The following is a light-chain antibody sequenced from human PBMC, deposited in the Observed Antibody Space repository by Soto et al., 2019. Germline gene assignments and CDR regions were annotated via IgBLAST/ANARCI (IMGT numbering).Light chain of an antibody. V-gene: IGKV4-1*01. J-gene: IGKJ4*01. Sequence: DIVMTQSPDSLAVSLGERATINCKSSQSVLYSSNNKNYLAWYQQKPGQPPKLLIYWASTRESGVPDRFSGSGSGTEFPLTISSLQAEDVAVYYCQQYYITPPTTFGGGTKVEIK. CDR3: QQYYITPPTT. CDR1: QSVLYSSNNKNY. CDR2: WAS.